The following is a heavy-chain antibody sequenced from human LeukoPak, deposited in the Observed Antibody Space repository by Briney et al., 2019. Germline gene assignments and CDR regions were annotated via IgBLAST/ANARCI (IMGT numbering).Heavy chain of an antibody. CDR1: GGSFSGYY. J-gene: IGHJ2*01. CDR3: ARVLEGSSGQHWYFDL. D-gene: IGHD6-19*01. Sequence: SETLSLSCAVYGGSFSGYYWSWIRQPPGKGLEWIGEINHSGSTNYSPSLKSRVTISVDTSKNQFSLKLSSATAADTAVYYCARVLEGSSGQHWYFDLWGRGTLVTVSS. CDR2: INHSGST. V-gene: IGHV4-34*01.